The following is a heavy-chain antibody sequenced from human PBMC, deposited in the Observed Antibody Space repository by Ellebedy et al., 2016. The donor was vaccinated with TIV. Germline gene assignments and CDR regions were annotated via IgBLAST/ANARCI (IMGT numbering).Heavy chain of an antibody. CDR3: VRDRGHPDSFNI. CDR1: GFNFSPFW. V-gene: IGHV3-74*01. Sequence: GESLKLSCAASGFNFSPFWMHWVRQAPGKGLAWVSHVNGDETTTVYADSVKGRFTISRDNAKNTLYLHMNSLRAEDTAVYYCVRDRGHPDSFNIWGQGALVTVSS. CDR2: VNGDETTT. J-gene: IGHJ3*02.